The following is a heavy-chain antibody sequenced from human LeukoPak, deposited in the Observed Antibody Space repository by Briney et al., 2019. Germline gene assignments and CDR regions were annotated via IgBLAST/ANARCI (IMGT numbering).Heavy chain of an antibody. CDR2: INPSGGST. V-gene: IGHV1-46*01. Sequence: ASVKVSCKASGCTFTSYYMHWVRQAPGQGLEWMGIINPSGGSTSYAQKFQGRVTMTRDTSISTAYMELSRLRSDDTAVYYCARVGGKFGEFDYWGQGTLVTVSS. J-gene: IGHJ4*02. D-gene: IGHD3-10*01. CDR1: GCTFTSYY. CDR3: ARVGGKFGEFDY.